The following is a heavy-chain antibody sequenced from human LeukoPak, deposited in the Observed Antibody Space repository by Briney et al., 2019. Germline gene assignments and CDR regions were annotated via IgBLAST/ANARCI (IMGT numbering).Heavy chain of an antibody. CDR2: AYYSGST. Sequence: PSETLSLTSTVSGGSISRSSYYWGWIRQPPGKWLEWIGSAYYSGSTYYNPSLQNRVPTSVDTSKNQFSLKLSSVTAADTAVYYCARILWVGYCSGGSCPSGPWGQGTLVTVSS. V-gene: IGHV4-39*07. CDR3: ARILWVGYCSGGSCPSGP. CDR1: GGSISRSSYY. J-gene: IGHJ5*02. D-gene: IGHD2-15*01.